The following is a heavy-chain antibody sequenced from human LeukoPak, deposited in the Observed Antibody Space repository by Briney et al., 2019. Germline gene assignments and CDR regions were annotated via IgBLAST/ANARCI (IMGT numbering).Heavy chain of an antibody. CDR2: INQDGSEK. J-gene: IGHJ4*02. V-gene: IGHV3-7*01. Sequence: PGGSLRLSCAASGFTFTTNWMTWVRQAPGKGLEWVATINQDGSEKYYVDSVKGRFTISRDNAKNSLFLQMNSLRAEDTAVYYCARDRITDFWSGYYINYFDYWGQGTLVTVSS. D-gene: IGHD3-3*01. CDR3: ARDRITDFWSGYYINYFDY. CDR1: GFTFTTNW.